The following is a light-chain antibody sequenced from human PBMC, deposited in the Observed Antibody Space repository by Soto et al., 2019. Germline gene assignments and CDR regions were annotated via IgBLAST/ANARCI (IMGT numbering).Light chain of an antibody. CDR1: SSDIGGFNY. J-gene: IGLJ1*01. CDR2: EVS. CDR3: SSYTSKSTLAV. Sequence: QSALTQPASVSGSPGQSITISCTGTSSDIGGFNYVSWYQQNPGKAPKLMIYEVSKRPSGVSNRFSGSKSGNTASLTISGLQVEDEADYYCSSYTSKSTLAVFGTGTKVTAL. V-gene: IGLV2-14*01.